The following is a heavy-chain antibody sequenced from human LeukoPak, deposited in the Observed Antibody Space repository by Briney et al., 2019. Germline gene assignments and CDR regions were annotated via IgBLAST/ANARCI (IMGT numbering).Heavy chain of an antibody. V-gene: IGHV1-18*01. CDR3: ARDPPTRIAVAGTVDY. Sequence: ASVTVSCMASGYTFTSYGISWVRQAPGQGLEWMGWISAYNGNKNYAQKLQGRVTMTTDTSTSTAYMELRSLRSDDTAVYYCARDPPTRIAVAGTVDYWGQGTLVTVSS. J-gene: IGHJ4*02. CDR1: GYTFTSYG. CDR2: ISAYNGNK. D-gene: IGHD6-19*01.